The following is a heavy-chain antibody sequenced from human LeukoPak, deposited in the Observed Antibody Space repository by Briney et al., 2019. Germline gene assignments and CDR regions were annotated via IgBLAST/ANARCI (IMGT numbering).Heavy chain of an antibody. CDR2: ISADNGNT. J-gene: IGHJ5*02. Sequence: ASVKVSCKGSGYTFTSYGISWVRQAPGEGLEWMGWISADNGNTNYEQKFRGRVTMTTDTSTNTAYMELRSLRSDDTAVYYCARGPRRQQLVRDNWFDPWGQGTLVTVSS. CDR3: ARGPRRQQLVRDNWFDP. CDR1: GYTFTSYG. V-gene: IGHV1-18*04. D-gene: IGHD6-13*01.